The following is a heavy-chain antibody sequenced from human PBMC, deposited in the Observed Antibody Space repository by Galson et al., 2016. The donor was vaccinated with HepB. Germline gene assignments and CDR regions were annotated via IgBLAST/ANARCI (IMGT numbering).Heavy chain of an antibody. V-gene: IGHV3-23*01. J-gene: IGHJ6*02. CDR1: GFAFSGHA. CDR3: AKDWSTTTCVQGCLDV. Sequence: SLRLSCAAFGFAFSGHAMSWVRQAPGRGLEWVATINPDGYTTHYADSVKGRFTVTRDDSKSTLFLQMNSLRAEDTAVYYCAKDWSTTTCVQGCLDVWGQGTTVTVSS. D-gene: IGHD3-10*02. CDR2: INPDGYTT.